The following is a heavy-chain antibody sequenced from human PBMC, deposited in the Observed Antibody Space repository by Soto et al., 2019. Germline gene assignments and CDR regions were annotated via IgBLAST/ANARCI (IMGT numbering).Heavy chain of an antibody. V-gene: IGHV3-48*02. CDR1: GFTFSSYS. CDR2: ISYGVRTII. Sequence: EVQLVESGGGLVQPGGSLRLSCAASGFTFSSYSMNWVRQAPGKGLEWVSYISYGVRTIIYYADSVKGRFTISRDDAKNSLYLQMNSLRDEDTAVYYCARDQGSGLENDYWGQGTKVTVSS. CDR3: ARDQGSGLENDY. D-gene: IGHD6-19*01. J-gene: IGHJ4*02.